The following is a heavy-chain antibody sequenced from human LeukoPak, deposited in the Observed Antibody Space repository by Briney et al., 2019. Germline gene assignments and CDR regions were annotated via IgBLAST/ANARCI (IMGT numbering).Heavy chain of an antibody. V-gene: IGHV1-2*02. CDR1: GYTFTGYY. CDR2: INPNSGGT. CDR3: ARGPDPRWGITMVRGVISTKYNWFDP. Sequence: ASVKVSCKASGYTFTGYYMHWVRQAPGQGLEWMGWINPNSGGTNYAQNFQGRVTMTSDTSISTAYMELSRLRSDDTAVYYCARGPDPRWGITMVRGVISTKYNWFDPWGQGTLVTVSS. J-gene: IGHJ5*02. D-gene: IGHD3-10*01.